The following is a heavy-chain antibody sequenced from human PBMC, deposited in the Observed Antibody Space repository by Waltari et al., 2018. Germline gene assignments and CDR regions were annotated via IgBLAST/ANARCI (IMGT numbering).Heavy chain of an antibody. CDR2: NSSEASEQ. V-gene: IGHV3-74*03. Sequence: EEQLVESGGGLVQPGDSLRLSCAASGFTFSSYWMNWVRQAPGRGPLCGSRNSSEASEQTDADSVKGRFTISRDNAKNTLYLQMNRLRAEDTAVYYCARVARRTYRSPVPGRNYYYGMDVWGQGTTVTVSS. CDR3: ARVARRTYRSPVPGRNYYYGMDV. J-gene: IGHJ6*02. CDR1: GFTFSSYW. D-gene: IGHD1-1*01.